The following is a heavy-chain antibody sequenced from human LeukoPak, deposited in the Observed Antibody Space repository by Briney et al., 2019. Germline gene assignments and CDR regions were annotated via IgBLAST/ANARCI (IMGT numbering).Heavy chain of an antibody. CDR2: VRYDGSNK. Sequence: GGSLRLSCAASGFTFSSYGMHWVRQAPGNGLEWVAFVRYDGSNKKYADSVTGRFTISRDNSKNTLYLQMNILRAEDTAVYYCAKVALGATGYWGQGTLVTVSS. CDR1: GFTFSSYG. V-gene: IGHV3-30*02. D-gene: IGHD1-26*01. J-gene: IGHJ4*02. CDR3: AKVALGATGY.